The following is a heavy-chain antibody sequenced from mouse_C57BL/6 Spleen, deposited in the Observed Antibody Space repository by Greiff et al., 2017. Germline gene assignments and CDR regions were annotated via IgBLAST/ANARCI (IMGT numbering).Heavy chain of an antibody. J-gene: IGHJ3*01. D-gene: IGHD4-1*01. CDR1: GYSFTGYY. Sequence: EVQLQESGPELVKPGASVKISCKASGYSFTGYYMNWVKQSPEKSLEWIGEINPSTGGTTYNQKFKAKATLTVDKSSSTAYMQLKSLTSEDSAVYYCARSLTNWVFAYWGQGTLVTVSA. CDR2: INPSTGGT. CDR3: ARSLTNWVFAY. V-gene: IGHV1-42*01.